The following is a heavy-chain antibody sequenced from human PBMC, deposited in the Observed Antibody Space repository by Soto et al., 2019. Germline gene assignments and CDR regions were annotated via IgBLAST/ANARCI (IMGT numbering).Heavy chain of an antibody. J-gene: IGHJ6*02. CDR2: INPSGGST. D-gene: IGHD6-13*01. CDR1: GYTFTSYY. Sequence: ASVKVSCKASGYTFTSYYMHWVRQAPGQGLEWMGIINPSGGSTSYAQKFQGRVTMTRDTSTSTVYMELSSLRSEDTAVYYCARVAAGTVSYYYYGMDVWGQGTTVTVSS. CDR3: ARVAAGTVSYYYYGMDV. V-gene: IGHV1-46*01.